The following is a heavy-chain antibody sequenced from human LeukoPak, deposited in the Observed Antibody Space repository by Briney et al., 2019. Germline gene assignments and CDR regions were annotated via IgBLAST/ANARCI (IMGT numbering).Heavy chain of an antibody. CDR2: IYHSGST. CDR1: GGSISSGGYS. Sequence: SSQTLSLTCGVSGGSISSGGYSWSWIRQPPGKGLEWIGYIYHSGSTYYNPSLKSRVTISVDRSKNQFSLKLSSVTAADTAVYYCARGGRYSYGPPFDYWGQGTLVTVSS. D-gene: IGHD5-18*01. J-gene: IGHJ4*02. CDR3: ARGGRYSYGPPFDY. V-gene: IGHV4-30-2*01.